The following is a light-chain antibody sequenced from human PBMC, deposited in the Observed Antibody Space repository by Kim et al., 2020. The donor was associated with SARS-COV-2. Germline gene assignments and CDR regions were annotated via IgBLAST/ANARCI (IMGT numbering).Light chain of an antibody. CDR1: QSVNSNY. V-gene: IGKV3-20*01. CDR3: QQYGGSLT. Sequence: EIELTQSRGTLSLSPGERATLSCRTSQSVNSNYLAWYQQKPGQTPRVLIYGASTRATGTPDRFSGSGSGTDFTLTISRLEPEDFAMYSYQQYGGSLTFRHGTKADI. CDR2: GAS. J-gene: IGKJ3*01.